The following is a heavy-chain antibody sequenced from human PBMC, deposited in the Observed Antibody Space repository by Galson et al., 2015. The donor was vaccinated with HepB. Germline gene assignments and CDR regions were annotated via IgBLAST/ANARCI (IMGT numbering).Heavy chain of an antibody. CDR2: IIPILGIA. D-gene: IGHD6-13*01. V-gene: IGHV1-69*04. CDR1: GGTFSSYT. Sequence: SVKVSCKASGGTFSSYTISWVRQAPGQGLEWMGRIIPILGIANYAQKFQGRVTITADKSTSTAYMELSSLRSEDTAVYYCAREPRLKQLVPNNPRLHYGMDVWGQGTTVTVSS. CDR3: AREPRLKQLVPNNPRLHYGMDV. J-gene: IGHJ6*02.